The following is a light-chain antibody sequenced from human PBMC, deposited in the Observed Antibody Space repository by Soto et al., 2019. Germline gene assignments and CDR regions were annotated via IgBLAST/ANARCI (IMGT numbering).Light chain of an antibody. CDR2: DAS. CDR1: QDINNY. Sequence: DIQMTQSPSSLSASVADRVTITCEASQDINNYLSWYQQNPGKAPKILMYDASNLQSRVPSRFSGSGSKREFTLTITNLQPEDVATYYCQKYDGFPLTFGGGTKVDIK. J-gene: IGKJ4*01. V-gene: IGKV1-27*01. CDR3: QKYDGFPLT.